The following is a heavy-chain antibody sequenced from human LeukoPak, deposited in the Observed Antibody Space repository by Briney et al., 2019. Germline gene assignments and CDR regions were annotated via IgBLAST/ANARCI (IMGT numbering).Heavy chain of an antibody. CDR2: ISGSGGST. V-gene: IGHV3-23*01. CDR1: GFTFSSYA. Sequence: GGSLRLSCAASGFTFSSYAMSWVRQAPGKGLEWVSAISGSGGSTYYADSVKGRFTISRDNSKNTLYLQMNSLRAEDTAVYYCAKDSSSPYSSRRQGDYLDYWGQGTLVTVSS. D-gene: IGHD6-13*01. J-gene: IGHJ4*02. CDR3: AKDSSSPYSSRRQGDYLDY.